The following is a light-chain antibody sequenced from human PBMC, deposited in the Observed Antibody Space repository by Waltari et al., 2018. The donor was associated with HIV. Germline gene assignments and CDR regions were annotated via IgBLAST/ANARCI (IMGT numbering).Light chain of an antibody. J-gene: IGLJ1*01. V-gene: IGLV2-11*01. Sequence: SALTQPRSVSGSPGQSVTISCTGTSSDIGYFDYVCWYQQYPGKAPKVIIYEVSQRPSGVPDRFTASKSGITASLTISGLQDEDEADYYCCSYAGTYTYVFGTGTTVTVL. CDR2: EVS. CDR3: CSYAGTYTYV. CDR1: SSDIGYFDY.